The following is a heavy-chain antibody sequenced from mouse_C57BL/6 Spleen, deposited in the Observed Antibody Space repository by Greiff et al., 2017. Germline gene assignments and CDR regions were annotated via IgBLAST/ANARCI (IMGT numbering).Heavy chain of an antibody. CDR3: ARGRTFFGY. J-gene: IGHJ2*01. CDR1: GFTFSSYA. CDR2: ISDGGSYT. Sequence: EVKVVESGGGLVKPGGSLKLSCAASGFTFSSYAMSWVRQTPEKRLEWVATISDGGSYTYYPDNVKGRFTISRDNAKNNLYLQMSHLKSEDTAMYYCARGRTFFGYWGQGTTLTVSS. V-gene: IGHV5-4*03.